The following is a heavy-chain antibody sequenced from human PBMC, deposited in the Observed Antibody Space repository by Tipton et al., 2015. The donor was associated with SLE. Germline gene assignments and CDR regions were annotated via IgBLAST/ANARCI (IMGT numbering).Heavy chain of an antibody. V-gene: IGHV1-69-2*01. CDR3: ARGWACLSTSCYGGHGMDV. Sequence: QSGPEVKKPGTTVKISCKISGYRFIDYYMHWVHQAPGKGLEWMGLIDPEDGETMYAEKFQGRVSMTADTSIDTAYLELSSLRSADTAVYYCARGWACLSTSCYGGHGMDVWGQGTTVTVAS. D-gene: IGHD2-2*01. J-gene: IGHJ6*02. CDR2: IDPEDGET. CDR1: GYRFIDYY.